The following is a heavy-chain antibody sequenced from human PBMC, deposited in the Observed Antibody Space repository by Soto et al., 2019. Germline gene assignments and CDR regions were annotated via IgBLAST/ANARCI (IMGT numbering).Heavy chain of an antibody. J-gene: IGHJ4*02. CDR2: ISSSSSTI. Sequence: GGSLRLSCAASGFTFSDYYMSWIRQAPGKGLEWVSYISSSSSTIYYADSVEGRFTISRDNAKNSLDLQMNSLRAEDTAVYYCAKDGGYSYGPYDYWGQGTLVTVSS. CDR1: GFTFSDYY. D-gene: IGHD5-18*01. CDR3: AKDGGYSYGPYDY. V-gene: IGHV3-11*04.